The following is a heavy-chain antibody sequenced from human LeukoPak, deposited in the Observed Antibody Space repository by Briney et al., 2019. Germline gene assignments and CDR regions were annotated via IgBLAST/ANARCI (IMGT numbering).Heavy chain of an antibody. J-gene: IGHJ4*02. D-gene: IGHD2-2*01. CDR2: IYYGGST. CDR3: ARDIGGSSTSSGVFDL. V-gene: IGHV4-59*01. CDR1: GASMSDYY. Sequence: PSETLSLTCTVSGASMSDYYWSWIRQPPGKGLEWIGYIYYGGSTKDNPSLKSRVTMSVDPSENQFSLKLSSVTAADTAVYYCARDIGGSSTSSGVFDLWGQGTLVTVSS.